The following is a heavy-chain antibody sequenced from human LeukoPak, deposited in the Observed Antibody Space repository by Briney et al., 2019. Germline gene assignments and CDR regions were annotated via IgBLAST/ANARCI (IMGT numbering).Heavy chain of an antibody. V-gene: IGHV4-34*01. CDR2: INHSGST. CDR1: GGSFSDHY. Sequence: SETLSLTRSVYGGSFSDHYWSWIRQPPGKGLEWIGEINHSGSTNYNSSLKSRVTISVDTSKNQFSLKVNSVTAADTAVYYCARGSDYDSSACEYWGQGTLVTVSS. D-gene: IGHD3-22*01. J-gene: IGHJ4*02. CDR3: ARGSDYDSSACEY.